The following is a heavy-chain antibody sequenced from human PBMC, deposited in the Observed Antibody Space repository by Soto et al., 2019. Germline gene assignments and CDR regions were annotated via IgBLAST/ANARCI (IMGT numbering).Heavy chain of an antibody. Sequence: QVLLVQSGAEMKQPGSSVSVSCRASGDSFTNYAFTWVRQAPGQGPEWLGGVILALGTPHYVQRFQGRLTITADESSSTVYMELGSLWLDDTAVYYCGRYCTNTKCRGGYYLDLWGQGTLHTVSS. J-gene: IGHJ5*02. V-gene: IGHV1-69*01. CDR2: VILALGTP. CDR1: GDSFTNYA. CDR3: GRYCTNTKCRGGYYLDL. D-gene: IGHD2-8*01.